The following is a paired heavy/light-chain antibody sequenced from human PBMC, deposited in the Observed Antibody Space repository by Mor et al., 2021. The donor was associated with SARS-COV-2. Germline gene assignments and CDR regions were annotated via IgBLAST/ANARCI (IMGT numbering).Light chain of an antibody. J-gene: IGLJ2*01. V-gene: IGLV3-25*03. CDR1: EVPKQY. CDR3: QSSDTSGTPYVV. Sequence: SYEVTQPPSVSVSPGQTARITCSGDEVPKQYTYWYQQKPGQAPVVVIYKDRERPSGIPERFSGSTSGTTVTLTISGVQAEDEAYYYCQSSDTSGTPYVVFGGGTKLTVL. CDR2: KDR.
Heavy chain of an antibody. J-gene: IGHJ5*02. D-gene: IGHD3-10*01. CDR3: ARDRAGVGWFDT. V-gene: IGHV1-3*01. CDR2: INAGNGKT. Sequence: QVQLVQSGAEVKKPGASVKVSCKASGYTFTSYLIHWVRQAPGQRLEWLGWINAGNGKTRFPQKFQGRVTISTDTSATTAYMDLSSLRYEDTAVYYCARDRAGVGWFDTWGQGTLVTVSS. CDR1: GYTFTSYL.